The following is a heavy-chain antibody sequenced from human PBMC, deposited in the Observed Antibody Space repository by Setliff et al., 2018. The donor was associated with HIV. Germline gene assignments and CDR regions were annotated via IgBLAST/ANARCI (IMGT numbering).Heavy chain of an antibody. CDR2: IYYNGSI. V-gene: IGHV4-39*02. Sequence: SETLSLTCIVSDGSISSSGYYWGWIRQPPGKGLEWIGSIYYNGSIYYKSALKSRVTISADTSKNQFSLKLSSVTAADTAVYYCAREPTGGWFDPWGQGTLVTVSS. D-gene: IGHD3-10*01. J-gene: IGHJ5*02. CDR3: AREPTGGWFDP. CDR1: DGSISSSGYY.